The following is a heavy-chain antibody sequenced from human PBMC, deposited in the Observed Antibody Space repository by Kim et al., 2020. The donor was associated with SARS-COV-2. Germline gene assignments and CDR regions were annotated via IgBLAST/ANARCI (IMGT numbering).Heavy chain of an antibody. J-gene: IGHJ6*02. CDR1: GYTFTGYY. CDR3: ARDLTAVAGDYYYYGMDV. D-gene: IGHD6-19*01. Sequence: ASVKVSCKASGYTFTGYYMHWVRQAPGQGLEWMGWINPNSGGTNYVQKFQGRVTMTRDMSISTAYMELSRLRSDDTAVYYCARDLTAVAGDYYYYGMDVWGQGTTVTVSS. CDR2: INPNSGGT. V-gene: IGHV1-2*02.